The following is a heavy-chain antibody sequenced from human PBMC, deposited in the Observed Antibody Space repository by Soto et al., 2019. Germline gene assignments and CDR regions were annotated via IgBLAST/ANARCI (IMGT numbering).Heavy chain of an antibody. V-gene: IGHV3-7*05. D-gene: IGHD5-12*01. CDR1: GFTFSSYW. Sequence: GGSLRLSCAASGFTFSSYWMSWVRQAPGKGLEWVANIKQDGSEKYYVDSVKGRFTISRDNAKNSLYLQMNSLRAEDTAVYYCARGGYSGYGCFDYWGQGTLVTVSS. CDR2: IKQDGSEK. J-gene: IGHJ4*02. CDR3: ARGGYSGYGCFDY.